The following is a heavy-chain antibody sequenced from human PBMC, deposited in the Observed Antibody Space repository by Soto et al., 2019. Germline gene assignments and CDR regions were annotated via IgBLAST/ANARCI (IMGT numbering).Heavy chain of an antibody. V-gene: IGHV4-59*01. Sequence: QVQLQESGPGLVKPSETLSLTCTVSGGSISSYYWSWIRQPPGKGLEWIGYIYYSGSTNYNPSLRSRVTISVDTSQNQFSLKLSSVTAAETAVYYCARDRSGRNAFDIWGQGTMVTVSS. D-gene: IGHD1-26*01. CDR3: ARDRSGRNAFDI. CDR2: IYYSGST. CDR1: GGSISSYY. J-gene: IGHJ3*02.